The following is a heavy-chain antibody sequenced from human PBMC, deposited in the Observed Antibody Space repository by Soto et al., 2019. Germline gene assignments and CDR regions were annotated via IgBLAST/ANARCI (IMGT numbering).Heavy chain of an antibody. D-gene: IGHD3-10*01. J-gene: IGHJ3*02. CDR2: IYHSGST. CDR1: SVSIISSNW. V-gene: IGHV4-4*02. Sequence: PSETLSLTCAVSSVSIISSNWWSLVRHPPGKGLEWIGEIYHSGSTNYNPSLKSRVTISVDKSKNQFSLKLSSVTAADTAVYYCARLSGNQTTRDAFESWGQGTMVTV. CDR3: ARLSGNQTTRDAFES.